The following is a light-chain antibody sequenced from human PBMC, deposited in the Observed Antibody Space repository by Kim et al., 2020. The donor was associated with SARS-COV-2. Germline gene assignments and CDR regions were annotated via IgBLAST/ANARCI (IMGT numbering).Light chain of an antibody. J-gene: IGKJ4*01. CDR3: QQNYRTPLT. Sequence: DIQMTQSPSSLSASVGDRVTITCRASQSISNYLNWYQQKPGKAPKLLMYDASSLQSGVPSRFSGSGSGTDFTLTISSLQPEDFATYYCQQNYRTPLTFGGGTKVDIK. V-gene: IGKV1-39*01. CDR1: QSISNY. CDR2: DAS.